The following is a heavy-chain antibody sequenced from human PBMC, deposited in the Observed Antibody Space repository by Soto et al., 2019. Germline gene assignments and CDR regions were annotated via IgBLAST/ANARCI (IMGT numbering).Heavy chain of an antibody. CDR3: ARIWGIAVAEVAFDI. Sequence: SQTLSLTCAISGDSVSSNSAAWNWIRQSPSRGPEWLGRTYYRSKWYNDYAVSVKSRITINPDTSKNQFSLQLNSVTPEYTAVYYCARIWGIAVAEVAFDIWGQGTMVTVSS. D-gene: IGHD6-19*01. CDR1: GDSVSSNSAA. J-gene: IGHJ3*02. V-gene: IGHV6-1*01. CDR2: TYYRSKWYN.